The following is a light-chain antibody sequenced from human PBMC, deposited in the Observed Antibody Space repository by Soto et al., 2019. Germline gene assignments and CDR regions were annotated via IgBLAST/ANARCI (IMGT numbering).Light chain of an antibody. CDR3: QQYGSSPLT. Sequence: EIVLTQSPGTLSLSPGERATLSCRASQSLSSTYLAWYQQKPGQAPRLLIYGASNRATGISDRFSGSGSGTEFTLTITRLEAEDFAVYYYQQYGSSPLTFGQGIKVEIK. V-gene: IGKV3-20*01. J-gene: IGKJ1*01. CDR2: GAS. CDR1: QSLSSTY.